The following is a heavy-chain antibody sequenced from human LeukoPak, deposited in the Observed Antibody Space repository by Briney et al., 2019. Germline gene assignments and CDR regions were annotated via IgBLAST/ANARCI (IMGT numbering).Heavy chain of an antibody. J-gene: IGHJ4*02. Sequence: SETLSLTCSVSGGPITEYYWSWIRQPPGKGLEWIGYIYHTGSTNYSPSLKSRVTMSVDASRNQFSLKLVSVTAADTAVYYCARDRGSTGFYYLDSCGQGILVTVSS. V-gene: IGHV4-59*01. CDR1: GGPITEYY. CDR3: ARDRGSTGFYYLDS. CDR2: IYHTGST. D-gene: IGHD2-8*02.